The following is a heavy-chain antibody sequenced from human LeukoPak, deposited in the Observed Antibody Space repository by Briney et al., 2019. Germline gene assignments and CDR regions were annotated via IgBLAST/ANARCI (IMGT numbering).Heavy chain of an antibody. CDR3: ARGPAYDCWTGYYPTWLDP. D-gene: IGHD3-3*01. CDR2: ITPNSGGT. V-gene: IGHV1-2*02. J-gene: IGHJ5*02. Sequence: ASVKVSCKASGYTFTAYYVHWVRQAPGQGLEWMGWITPNSGGTKYAQKFQGRVTITRNTSISTAYMELSSLRSEDTAVYYCARGPAYDCWTGYYPTWLDPCGQGTLGT. CDR1: GYTFTAYY.